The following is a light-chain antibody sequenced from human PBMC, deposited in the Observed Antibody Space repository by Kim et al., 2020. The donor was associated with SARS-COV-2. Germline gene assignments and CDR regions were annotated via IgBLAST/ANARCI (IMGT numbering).Light chain of an antibody. J-gene: IGKJ4*01. CDR2: ATS. Sequence: ASVGDRVTITCRASQYIDTYLNWYLQTPGRAPKLLIFATSTLQSGVPSRFSGSRSGTDFTLTIGSLQPEDFATYNCQQSYTTPLTFGGGTKVDIK. V-gene: IGKV1-39*01. CDR3: QQSYTTPLT. CDR1: QYIDTY.